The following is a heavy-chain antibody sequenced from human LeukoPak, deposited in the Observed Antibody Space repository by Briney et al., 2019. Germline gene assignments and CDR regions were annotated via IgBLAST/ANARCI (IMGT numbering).Heavy chain of an antibody. CDR3: ARDRKWELRTYYYYYMDV. CDR2: IYTGGST. D-gene: IGHD1-26*01. V-gene: IGHV3-66*01. CDR1: GFTVSSNY. Sequence: GGSLRLSCAASGFTVSSNYMSWVRQAPGKGLEWVSLIYTGGSTYYADSVKGRFTISRDNAKNSLYLQMNSLRAEDTAVYCCARDRKWELRTYYYYYMDVWGKGTTVTISS. J-gene: IGHJ6*03.